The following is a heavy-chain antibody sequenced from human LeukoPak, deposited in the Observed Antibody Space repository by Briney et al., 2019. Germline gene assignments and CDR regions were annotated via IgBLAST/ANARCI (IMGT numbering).Heavy chain of an antibody. CDR1: GLTFSNYA. J-gene: IGHJ4*02. V-gene: IGHV3-23*01. Sequence: PGGSLRLSCAASGLTFSNYAMSWVRQAPGEGLEWVSAISGSGGNTYYADSVNGRFTISRDNSQNTFFLQMNSLRADDTAIYYCAKCLTSTGTCYFDYWGQGTLVTVSS. D-gene: IGHD1-1*01. CDR3: AKCLTSTGTCYFDY. CDR2: ISGSGGNT.